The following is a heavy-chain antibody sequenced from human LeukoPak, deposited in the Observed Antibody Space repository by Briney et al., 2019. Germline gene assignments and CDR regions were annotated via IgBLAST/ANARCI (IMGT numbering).Heavy chain of an antibody. V-gene: IGHV3-23*01. D-gene: IGHD4-23*01. CDR2: FSASDGSR. CDR1: GFSFSSYG. CDR3: AKNTGGFNY. Sequence: GGSLRLSCEASGFSFSSYGMSWVRQAPAEGLQWVSGFSASDGSRYYADSVKGRFTISRDNSKNTLYLQMKSLRAEDTAVYYCAKNTGGFNYWGQGTLVTVSS. J-gene: IGHJ4*02.